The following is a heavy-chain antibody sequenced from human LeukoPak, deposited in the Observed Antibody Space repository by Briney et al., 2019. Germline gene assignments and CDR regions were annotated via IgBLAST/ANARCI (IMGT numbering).Heavy chain of an antibody. CDR1: GFTFSNYW. CDR2: INSDGSST. D-gene: IGHD6-19*01. V-gene: IGHV3-74*01. J-gene: IGHJ4*02. CDR3: ARQVAAFDY. Sequence: GGSLRLSCAASGFTFSNYWMRWVRQAPGKGLVWVSRINSDGSSTNYADSVEGRFTISRDNAKNTLYLQMNSLRAEDTAVYYCARQVAAFDYWGQGTLVTVSS.